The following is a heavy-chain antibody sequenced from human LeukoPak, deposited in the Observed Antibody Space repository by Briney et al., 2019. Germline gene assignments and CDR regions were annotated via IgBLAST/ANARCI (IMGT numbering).Heavy chain of an antibody. D-gene: IGHD6-19*01. V-gene: IGHV7-4-1*02. J-gene: IGHJ5*02. CDR3: ARPKQWLIPNRDGYNWFDP. Sequence: ASVKVSCKASGYTFTSYAMNWVRQAPGQGLEWMGWINTNTGNPTYAQGFTGRFVFSLDTSVSTAYLQISSLKAEDTAVYYCARPKQWLIPNRDGYNWFDPWGQGTLVTVSS. CDR2: INTNTGNP. CDR1: GYTFTSYA.